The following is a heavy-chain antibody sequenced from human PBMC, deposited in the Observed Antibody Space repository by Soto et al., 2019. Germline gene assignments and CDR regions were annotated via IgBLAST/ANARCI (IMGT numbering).Heavy chain of an antibody. CDR1: GGSISNYY. Sequence: PSETLSLTCTVSGGSISNYYGSLIRQPPGKGLEWIGYIYYSGTTNYNPSLKSRVTISVDTAKNQFSLKLSSVTAADTAVYYCARGKYSSGRHWFDPWGQGTLVTVSS. CDR2: IYYSGTT. J-gene: IGHJ5*02. V-gene: IGHV4-59*01. CDR3: ARGKYSSGRHWFDP. D-gene: IGHD6-19*01.